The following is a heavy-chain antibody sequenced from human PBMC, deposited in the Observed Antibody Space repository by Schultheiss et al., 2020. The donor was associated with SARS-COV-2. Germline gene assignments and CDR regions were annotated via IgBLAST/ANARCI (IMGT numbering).Heavy chain of an antibody. V-gene: IGHV3-48*03. CDR3: ARESFSGRVTMRVLRQPTYYGLDV. Sequence: GGSLRLSCEASGFNFRDYEMNWVRQAPGKGLEWVAYIGSSGSSIYYADSVKGRFTISRDNAKNSVYLQMSTLRIEDTALYYCARESFSGRVTMRVLRQPTYYGLDVWGQGTTVTVSS. CDR1: GFNFRDYE. J-gene: IGHJ6*01. D-gene: IGHD3-16*01. CDR2: IGSSGSSI.